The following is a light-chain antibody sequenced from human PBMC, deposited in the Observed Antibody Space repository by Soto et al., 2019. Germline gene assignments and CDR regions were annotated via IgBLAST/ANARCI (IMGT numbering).Light chain of an antibody. J-gene: IGLJ7*01. V-gene: IGLV2-14*01. CDR3: NSYASGSSHVV. CDR2: DVN. Sequence: QSALTQPASVSGSPGQSITLSCTGTSSDIGGYDYVSWYQRHPGKAPKLIIYDVNNRASGVSNRFSGSKSGNTASLTISGRQAEDEADYYCNSYASGSSHVVFGGGTQLTVL. CDR1: SSDIGGYDY.